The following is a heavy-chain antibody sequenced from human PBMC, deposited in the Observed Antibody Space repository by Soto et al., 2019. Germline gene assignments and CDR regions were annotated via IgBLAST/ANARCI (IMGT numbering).Heavy chain of an antibody. Sequence: GSLRLSCLASGFTLSTYSMTWVRQAPGKGLEWLSYISKSSTTINYADSVKGRFTISRDNAKNSVYLEMSSLRDEDSAVYHCAKNQGVELVPLATVDWFDPWGQGSVVTVSS. J-gene: IGHJ5*02. CDR1: GFTLSTYS. V-gene: IGHV3-48*02. D-gene: IGHD1-26*01. CDR2: ISKSSTTI. CDR3: AKNQGVELVPLATVDWFDP.